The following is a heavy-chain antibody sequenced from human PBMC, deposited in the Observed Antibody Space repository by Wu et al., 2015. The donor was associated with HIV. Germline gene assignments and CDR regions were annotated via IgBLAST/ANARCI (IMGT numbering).Heavy chain of an antibody. V-gene: IGHV1-69*13. D-gene: IGHD3-22*01. J-gene: IGHJ4*02. Sequence: QVQLVQSGAEVKKPGSSVKVSCKASGGTFSSYAISWVRQAPGQGLEWMGRIIPIFGTANYAQKFQGRVTITADESTSTAYMELSSLRSEDTAMYFCASYSDSSGSYIFPFDSWGQGTLVTVSS. CDR2: IIPIFGTA. CDR1: GGTFSSYA. CDR3: ASYSDSSGSYIFPFDS.